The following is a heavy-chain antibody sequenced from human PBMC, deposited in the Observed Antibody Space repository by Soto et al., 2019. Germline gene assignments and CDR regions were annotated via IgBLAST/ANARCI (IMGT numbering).Heavy chain of an antibody. CDR1: VFTFRSYA. V-gene: IGHV5-51*01. D-gene: IGHD6-19*01. CDR2: IYPDDSDT. Sequence: LRLSCAGSVFTFRSYAIHWVLRAPVKGLECVGIIYPDDSDTRYSPSFQGQVTISADKSISTAYLQCSSLKASDTAMYYCAGHGAGTIFGMDVWGQGTTVTVSS. CDR3: AGHGAGTIFGMDV. J-gene: IGHJ6*02.